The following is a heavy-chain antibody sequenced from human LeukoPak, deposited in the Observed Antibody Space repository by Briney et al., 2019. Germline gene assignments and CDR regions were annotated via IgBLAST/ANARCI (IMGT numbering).Heavy chain of an antibody. J-gene: IGHJ4*02. D-gene: IGHD3-9*01. V-gene: IGHV4-31*03. Sequence: PSETLSLTCTVSGGSISSGGYYWNWIRQHPGKGLEWIGYIYYSGSTYYNPSLKSRVTISVDTSKNQFSLKLSSVTAADTAVYYCARVRYFDWSPFYFDYWGQGTLVTVSS. CDR2: IYYSGST. CDR1: GGSISSGGYY. CDR3: ARVRYFDWSPFYFDY.